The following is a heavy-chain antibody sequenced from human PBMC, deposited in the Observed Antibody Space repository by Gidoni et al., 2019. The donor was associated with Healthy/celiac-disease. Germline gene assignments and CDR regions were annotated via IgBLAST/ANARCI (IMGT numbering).Heavy chain of an antibody. CDR2: IYYSGST. Sequence: QVQLQESGPGLVKPSETLSLTCTVSGGSVSSGSYYWSWIRQPPGKGLEWIGYIYYSGSTNYNPSLKSRVTISVDTSKNQFSLKLSSVTAADTAVYYCARDRVTNYYYYGMDVWGQGTTVTVSS. V-gene: IGHV4-61*01. CDR3: ARDRVTNYYYYGMDV. CDR1: GGSVSSGSYY. J-gene: IGHJ6*02. D-gene: IGHD2-21*02.